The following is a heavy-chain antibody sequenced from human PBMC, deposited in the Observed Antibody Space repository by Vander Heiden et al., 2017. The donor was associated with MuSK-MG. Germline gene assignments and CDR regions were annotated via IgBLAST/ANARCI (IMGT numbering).Heavy chain of an antibody. J-gene: IGHJ4*02. CDR3: AHSPVDTARVPVSHFDY. CDR1: GFSLSTSGVG. Sequence: QITLKESGPTLVKPTQTLTLTCTFSGFSLSTSGVGVGWIRQPPGKALEWLALIYWNDDKRYSPSLKSRLTITKDTSKNQVVLTMTNMDPVDTATYYCAHSPVDTARVPVSHFDYWGQGTLVTVSS. D-gene: IGHD5-18*01. CDR2: IYWNDDK. V-gene: IGHV2-5*01.